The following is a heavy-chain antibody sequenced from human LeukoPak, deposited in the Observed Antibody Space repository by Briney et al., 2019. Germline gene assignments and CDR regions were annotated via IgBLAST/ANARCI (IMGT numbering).Heavy chain of an antibody. CDR2: ISSSSSYI. J-gene: IGHJ6*03. D-gene: IGHD7-27*01. Sequence: PGGPLRLSCAASGFTFSSYSMNWVRQAPGKGLEWVSSISSSSSYIYYADSVKGRFTISRDNAKNSLYLQMNSLRAEDTAVYYCAKAAWGYYYMDVWGKGTTVTISS. V-gene: IGHV3-21*01. CDR3: AKAAWGYYYMDV. CDR1: GFTFSSYS.